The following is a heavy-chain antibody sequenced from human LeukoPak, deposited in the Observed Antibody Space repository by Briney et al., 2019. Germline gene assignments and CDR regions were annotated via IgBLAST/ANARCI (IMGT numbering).Heavy chain of an antibody. CDR2: IYYSGST. Sequence: MPSETLSLTCTVSGGSISSYYWSWIRQPPGKGLEGSAYIYYSGSTNYTPSLKSRVTISVDTSKNQFSLKLSSVTAADTAVYYCAVGYCSSTSCSPVGYWGQGTLVTVSS. CDR1: GGSISSYY. V-gene: IGHV4-59*08. J-gene: IGHJ4*02. CDR3: AVGYCSSTSCSPVGY. D-gene: IGHD2-2*01.